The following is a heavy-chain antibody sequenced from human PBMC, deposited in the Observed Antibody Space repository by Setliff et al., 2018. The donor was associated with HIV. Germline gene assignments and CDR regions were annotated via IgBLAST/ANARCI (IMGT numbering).Heavy chain of an antibody. CDR3: ARRGIAAAGSDS. D-gene: IGHD6-13*01. CDR2: IYYSGST. J-gene: IGHJ4*02. V-gene: IGHV4-39*01. CDR1: GGSISSNSYY. Sequence: SETLSLTCTVSGGSISSNSYYWGWFRQPPGKGLEWIGSIYYSGSTYYTPSLKSRVTISVDTSQNQFSLKLNSVTAADTAVYYCARRGIAAAGSDSWGQGTLVTVS.